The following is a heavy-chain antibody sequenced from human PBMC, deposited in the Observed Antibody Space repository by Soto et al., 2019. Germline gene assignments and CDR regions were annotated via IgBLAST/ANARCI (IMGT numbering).Heavy chain of an antibody. CDR1: GYSFSSHA. V-gene: IGHV1-69*06. Sequence: QVQLEQSGSEVKKSGSSVKVSCKASGYSFSSHAITWVRQAPGQGLEWMGGIIPVFGTPSYAQKFQGRVTISADKSTNTSYLELRSLRSEDTAVYYCARGGALSTSWYWGDGLDSWGQGTQVTLSS. D-gene: IGHD6-13*01. CDR3: ARGGALSTSWYWGDGLDS. J-gene: IGHJ4*02. CDR2: IIPVFGTP.